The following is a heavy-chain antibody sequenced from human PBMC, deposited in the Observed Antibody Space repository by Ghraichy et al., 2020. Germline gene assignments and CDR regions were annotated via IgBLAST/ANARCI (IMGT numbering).Heavy chain of an antibody. CDR1: GGSISSYY. CDR2: IYYSGST. J-gene: IGHJ4*02. CDR3: ARLGWGFFFDY. V-gene: IGHV4-59*08. D-gene: IGHD3-3*01. Sequence: ESLNISCTVSGGSISSYYWSWIRQPPGKGLEWIGYIYYSGSTNYNPSLKSRVTISVDTSKNQFSLKLSSVTAADTAVYYCARLGWGFFFDYWGQGTLVTVSS.